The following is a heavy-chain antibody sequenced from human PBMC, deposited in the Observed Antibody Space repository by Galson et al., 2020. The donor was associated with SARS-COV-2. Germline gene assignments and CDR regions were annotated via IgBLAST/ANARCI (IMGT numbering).Heavy chain of an antibody. J-gene: IGHJ6*03. CDR3: ARAPCFGTSCTDYYYYFYMDV. CDR2: IYTIGNT. D-gene: IGHD2-2*01. CDR1: GGSISSYF. Sequence: SETLSLTCTVSGGSISSYFWNWIRQPAGKGLEWIGRIYTIGNTNYNPSLESRATMSVDTSKNQFSLKLHSVTAADTAVYYCARAPCFGTSCTDYYYYFYMDVWGKGTTVTVSS. V-gene: IGHV4-4*07.